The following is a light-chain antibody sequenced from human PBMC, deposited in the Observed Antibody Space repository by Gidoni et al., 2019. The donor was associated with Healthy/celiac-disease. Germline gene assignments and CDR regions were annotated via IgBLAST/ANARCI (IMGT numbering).Light chain of an antibody. J-gene: IGKJ2*01. CDR1: QSVLYSSNNKNY. CDR3: QQYYSTPPHT. CDR2: WAS. V-gene: IGKV4-1*01. Sequence: IVMTQSPDSLSVSLGERATINCKSSQSVLYSSNNKNYLAWHQQKPGQPPKLLIYWASTRESGVPDRFSGSGSGTDFTLTISSLQAEDVAVYYCQQYYSTPPHTFGQGTKLEIK.